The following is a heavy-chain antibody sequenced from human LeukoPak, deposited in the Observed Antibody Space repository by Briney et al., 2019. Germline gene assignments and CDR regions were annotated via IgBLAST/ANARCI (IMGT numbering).Heavy chain of an antibody. V-gene: IGHV3-30-3*01. Sequence: GGSLRLSCAASGFTFSSYAMHWVRQAPGKGLEWVAVISYDGSNKYYADSVKGRFTISRDNAKNSLYLQMNSLRAEDTAVYYCARDHHYGGQLGVYYYYYMDVWGKGTTVTVSS. D-gene: IGHD4-23*01. J-gene: IGHJ6*03. CDR3: ARDHHYGGQLGVYYYYYMDV. CDR2: ISYDGSNK. CDR1: GFTFSSYA.